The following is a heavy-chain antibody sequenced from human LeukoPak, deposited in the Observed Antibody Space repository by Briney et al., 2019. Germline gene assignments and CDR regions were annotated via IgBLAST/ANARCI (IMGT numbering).Heavy chain of an antibody. CDR1: GFTFSNFG. CDR2: LSANGMST. V-gene: IGHV3-23*01. D-gene: IGHD6-13*01. CDR3: VKGRISEDGLDF. J-gene: IGHJ4*02. Sequence: PGGSLRLSCAASGFTFSNFGMSWVRQAPGKGLECVSGLSANGMSTYYADSVKGRFTISRDNSKNMLYLQMNSLRAEDTAVYYCVKGRISEDGLDFWGQGTLVTVSS.